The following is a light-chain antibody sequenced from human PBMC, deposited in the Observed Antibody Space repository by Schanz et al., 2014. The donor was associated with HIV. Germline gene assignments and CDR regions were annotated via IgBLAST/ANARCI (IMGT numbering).Light chain of an antibody. Sequence: DIQMTQFPSTLSASVGDRVTITCRASQSISNWLAWYQQKPGKAPRLLIYKASSLESGVPSRFSGSGSGTEFTLTISSLQPADFATYYCHQYNSYPGTFGQGTKLDIK. CDR1: QSISNW. V-gene: IGKV1-5*03. J-gene: IGKJ2*02. CDR3: HQYNSYPGT. CDR2: KAS.